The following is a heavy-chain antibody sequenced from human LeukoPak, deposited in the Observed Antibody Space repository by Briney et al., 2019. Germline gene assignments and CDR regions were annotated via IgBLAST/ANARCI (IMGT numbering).Heavy chain of an antibody. CDR2: ISYDGSNK. J-gene: IGHJ4*02. Sequence: GGSLRLSCEASGFTFSSYAMHWVRQAPGKGLEWVAVISYDGSNKYYADSVKGRFTISRDNSKNTLYLQMNSLRAEDTAVYYCAREYCSSTSCTPVFYYWGQGTLVTVSS. CDR3: AREYCSSTSCTPVFYY. V-gene: IGHV3-30-3*01. D-gene: IGHD2-2*01. CDR1: GFTFSSYA.